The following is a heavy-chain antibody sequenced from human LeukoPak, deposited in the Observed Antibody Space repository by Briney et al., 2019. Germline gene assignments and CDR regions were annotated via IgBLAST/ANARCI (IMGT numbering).Heavy chain of an antibody. CDR3: ARDYCSGGSCHDY. J-gene: IGHJ4*02. CDR1: GYTFTGYY. Sequence: ASVKVSCKASGYTFTGYYMHWVRQAPGQGLEWMGWINPNSGGTNYAQRFQGRVTMTRDTSISTAYMELSRLRSDDTAVYYCARDYCSGGSCHDYWGQGTLVTVSS. CDR2: INPNSGGT. V-gene: IGHV1-2*02. D-gene: IGHD2-15*01.